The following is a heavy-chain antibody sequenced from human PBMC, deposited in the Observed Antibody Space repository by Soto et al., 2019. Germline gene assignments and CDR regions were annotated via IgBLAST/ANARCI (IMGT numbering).Heavy chain of an antibody. J-gene: IGHJ6*02. CDR1: GFTFSSYG. Sequence: QVQLVESGGGVVQPGRSLRLSCAASGFTFSSYGMHWVRQAPGKGLEWVAVISYDGSNKYYADSVKGRFTISRDNSKNTLYLQMNSLRAEDTAVYYCAKDQMFSDPDRYSNYVGYYYYGMDVWGQGTTVTVSS. CDR3: AKDQMFSDPDRYSNYVGYYYYGMDV. V-gene: IGHV3-30*18. D-gene: IGHD4-4*01. CDR2: ISYDGSNK.